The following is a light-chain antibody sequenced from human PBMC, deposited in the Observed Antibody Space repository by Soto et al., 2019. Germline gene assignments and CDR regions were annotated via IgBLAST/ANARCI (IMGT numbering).Light chain of an antibody. CDR3: CSYAGSYSLV. CDR2: DVA. CDR1: SNDVGGYNY. V-gene: IGLV2-11*01. J-gene: IGLJ2*01. Sequence: QSALTQPRSVSGSPGQAVTLSCTGTSNDVGGYNYVSWYQQYPGKAPTLMIYDVAKRPSGVPDRFSGSKSGNTASLIISGLQAEDEADYYCCSYAGSYSLVFGGGTKVTV.